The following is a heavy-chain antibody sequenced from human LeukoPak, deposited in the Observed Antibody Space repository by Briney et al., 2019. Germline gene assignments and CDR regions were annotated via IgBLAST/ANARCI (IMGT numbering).Heavy chain of an antibody. D-gene: IGHD4-17*01. CDR2: ISYDGSNK. CDR3: AREDGDYGYYYGMDV. Sequence: PGGSLRLSCAASGFTFSSYVMHWVRQAPGKGLEWVAVISYDGSNKYYADSVKGRFTISRDNSKSTLYLQMNSLRAEDTAVYYCAREDGDYGYYYGMDVWGQGTTVTVSS. CDR1: GFTFSSYV. J-gene: IGHJ6*02. V-gene: IGHV3-30-3*01.